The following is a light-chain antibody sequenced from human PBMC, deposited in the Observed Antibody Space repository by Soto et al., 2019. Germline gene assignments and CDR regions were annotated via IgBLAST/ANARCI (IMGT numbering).Light chain of an antibody. Sequence: DIHMTQSPSSVSACVVDIVTITCRASQSISSWLAWYQQKPGKAPKLLIYDASSLESGVPSRFSGSGSGTEFTLTISSLQPDDFATYYCQQYHSYSRTFGQGTKVDIK. CDR2: DAS. CDR3: QQYHSYSRT. J-gene: IGKJ1*01. V-gene: IGKV1-5*01. CDR1: QSISSW.